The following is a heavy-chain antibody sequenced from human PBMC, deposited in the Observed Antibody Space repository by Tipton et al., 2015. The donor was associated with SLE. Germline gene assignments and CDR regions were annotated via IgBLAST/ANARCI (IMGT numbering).Heavy chain of an antibody. CDR1: GFTFNNFW. J-gene: IGHJ4*02. V-gene: IGHV3-7*01. CDR3: ARDIAERTYGLGGC. CDR2: INQGGSER. Sequence: GSLRLSCAASGFTFNNFWMTWFRQAPGKGLEWVANINQGGSERHYVDSVQGRFTISRDNAKNSLSLQMDSLRIEDTAVYYCARDIAERTYGLGGCWGQGTLVTVSS. D-gene: IGHD3-10*01.